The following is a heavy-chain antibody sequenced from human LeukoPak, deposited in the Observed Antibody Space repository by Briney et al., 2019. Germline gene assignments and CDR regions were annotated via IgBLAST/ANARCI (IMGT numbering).Heavy chain of an antibody. V-gene: IGHV1-18*01. CDR1: GYTFTSYG. J-gene: IGHJ4*02. Sequence: GASVKVSCKASGYTFTSYGISWVRQAPGHGLEWMGWISAYNGNTNYAQKRQGRVTMTTDTSTSTAYMELRSLRSDDTAVYYCARVWCSSTSCYYYFDYWGQGTPVTVSS. CDR3: ARVWCSSTSCYYYFDY. CDR2: ISAYNGNT. D-gene: IGHD2-2*01.